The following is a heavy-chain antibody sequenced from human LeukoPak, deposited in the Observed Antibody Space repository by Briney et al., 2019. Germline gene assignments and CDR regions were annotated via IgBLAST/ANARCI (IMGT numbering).Heavy chain of an antibody. CDR3: GRVSVRRAAMDV. Sequence: GASVKVSCKASGGTFSSYAISWVRQAPGQGLEWMGGIIPIFGTANYAQKFQGRVTTTADESTSTAYMELSSLRSEDTAVYYCGRVSVRRAAMDVWGKGTTVTVSS. J-gene: IGHJ6*03. D-gene: IGHD6-13*01. V-gene: IGHV1-69*01. CDR2: IIPIFGTA. CDR1: GGTFSSYA.